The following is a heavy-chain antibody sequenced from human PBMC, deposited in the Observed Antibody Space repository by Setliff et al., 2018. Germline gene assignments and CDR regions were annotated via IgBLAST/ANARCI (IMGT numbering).Heavy chain of an antibody. D-gene: IGHD1-20*01. CDR3: ARRISDNGLDY. CDR2: IYHSGST. V-gene: IGHV4-59*08. J-gene: IGHJ4*02. CDR1: GGSISSYY. Sequence: SETLSLTCTVSGGSISSYYWSWIRQPPGKGLEWIGSIYHSGSTYYNPSLKSRVTISVDTSKNQFSLKLSSVTAADTAVYYCARRISDNGLDYWGQGTLVTVSS.